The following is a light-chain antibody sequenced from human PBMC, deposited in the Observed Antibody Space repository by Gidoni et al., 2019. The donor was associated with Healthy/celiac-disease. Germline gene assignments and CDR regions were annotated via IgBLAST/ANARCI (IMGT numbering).Light chain of an antibody. CDR2: AAS. CDR1: QSISSY. V-gene: IGKV1-39*01. CDR3: QQSYSTPGFT. Sequence: DIQMTQSQSSLSASVGDRVTITCRASQSISSYLNWYQQKPGKAPKLLIYAASSLQSGVPSRFSGSGSGTDFTLTISSLQPEDFATYYCQQSYSTPGFTFGGGTKVEIK. J-gene: IGKJ4*01.